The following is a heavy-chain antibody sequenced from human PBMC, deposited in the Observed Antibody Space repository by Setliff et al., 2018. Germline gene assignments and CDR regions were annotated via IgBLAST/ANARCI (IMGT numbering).Heavy chain of an antibody. CDR3: ARHKSNGSGSYPSLYMDV. D-gene: IGHD3-10*01. CDR2: IYDSGST. Sequence: PSETLSLTCTVSGGSISNYYWSWIRQPPGKGLEWIGYIYDSGSTNYNPSLKSRVTISVDAPDNQFSVKLSSVTAADTAVYYCARHKSNGSGSYPSLYMDVWGKGIMVTVSS. CDR1: GGSISNYY. J-gene: IGHJ6*03. V-gene: IGHV4-59*08.